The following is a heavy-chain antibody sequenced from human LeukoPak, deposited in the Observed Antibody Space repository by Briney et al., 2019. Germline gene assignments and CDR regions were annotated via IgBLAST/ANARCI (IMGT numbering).Heavy chain of an antibody. V-gene: IGHV3-21*06. CDR2: ISSSSSYI. D-gene: IGHD6-13*01. Sequence: GGSLRLSCAASGFTFSTYGMHWVRQAPGKGLEWVSSISSSSSYIYYADSVKGRFTISRDNAKNSLHLQMNSLRAEDTAVYYCARDRLYSSTWTGFDNWGQGTLVTVSS. CDR1: GFTFSTYG. J-gene: IGHJ4*02. CDR3: ARDRLYSSTWTGFDN.